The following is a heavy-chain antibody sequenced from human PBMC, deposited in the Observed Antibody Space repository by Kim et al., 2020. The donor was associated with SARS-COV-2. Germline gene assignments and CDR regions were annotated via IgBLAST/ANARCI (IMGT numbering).Heavy chain of an antibody. CDR1: GDSISSSSYF. Sequence: SETLSLMCTVSGDSISSSSYFWGWIRQPPGKGLEWIGSISYSGSTYYNSSLKSRVTISVDTSKNQFSLKLSSVTAADTAVYYCARHPRSWTTAFIDYWGQGALVTVSS. D-gene: IGHD5-18*01. CDR3: ARHPRSWTTAFIDY. V-gene: IGHV4-39*01. CDR2: ISYSGST. J-gene: IGHJ4*02.